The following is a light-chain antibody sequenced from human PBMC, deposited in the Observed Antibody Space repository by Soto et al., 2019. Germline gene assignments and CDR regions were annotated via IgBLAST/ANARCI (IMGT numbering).Light chain of an antibody. Sequence: DIQMTQSPATLSASVGDRVTITCRASQSISIWLAWYQQKPVKAPKLLIYRASGLESGVPSRFSGSGSGTDFTLTISSLQPDDVATSYCQQYESYSPLTVGGGTQVEIK. V-gene: IGKV1-5*03. CDR2: RAS. CDR3: QQYESYSPLT. CDR1: QSISIW. J-gene: IGKJ4*01.